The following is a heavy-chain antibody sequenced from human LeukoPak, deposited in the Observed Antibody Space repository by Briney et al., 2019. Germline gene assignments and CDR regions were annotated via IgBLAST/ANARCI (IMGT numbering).Heavy chain of an antibody. CDR3: AKDNQRGGFQH. CDR1: GFSFDDNA. V-gene: IGHV3-43*02. Sequence: GGSLRLSCAASGFSFDDNAMYWVRQAPGKGLEWVSLISGDGATTYYADSVKGRFNISRDNSKSSLYPQMNSLRSEDTALYYCAKDNQRGGFQHWGQGTLVTVSS. J-gene: IGHJ1*01. CDR2: ISGDGATT. D-gene: IGHD3-16*01.